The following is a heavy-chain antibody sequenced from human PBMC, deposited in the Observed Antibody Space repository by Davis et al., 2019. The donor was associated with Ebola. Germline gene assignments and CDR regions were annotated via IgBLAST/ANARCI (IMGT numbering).Heavy chain of an antibody. J-gene: IGHJ4*02. CDR1: GFTFSNYA. CDR3: ATQWLARGY. Sequence: PGGSLRLSCAASGFTFSNYAMNWVRQAPGQGLEWVSAISGSSGSTYYADSVKGRFTISRDNSKNTLYLQMNSLRAVDSALYYRATQWLARGYWGQGALVTVSS. CDR2: ISGSSGST. V-gene: IGHV3-23*01. D-gene: IGHD6-19*01.